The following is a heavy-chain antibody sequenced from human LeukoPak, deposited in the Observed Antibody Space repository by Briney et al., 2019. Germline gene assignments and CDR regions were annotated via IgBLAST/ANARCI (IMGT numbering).Heavy chain of an antibody. CDR2: INHSGST. J-gene: IGHJ6*02. CDR1: GGSFSGYY. Sequence: PSETLSLTCAVYGGSFSGYYWSWIRQPPGKGLEWIGEINHSGSTNYNPSLKSRVTISVDTSKNQFSLKLSSVTATDTAVYYCARGLPTIFGAIYYYYGMDVWGQGTTVTVSS. CDR3: ARGLPTIFGAIYYYYGMDV. D-gene: IGHD3-3*01. V-gene: IGHV4-34*01.